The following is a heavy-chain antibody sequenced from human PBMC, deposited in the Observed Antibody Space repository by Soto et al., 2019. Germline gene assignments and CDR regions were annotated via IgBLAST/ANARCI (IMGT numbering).Heavy chain of an antibody. V-gene: IGHV3-21*01. Sequence: EVQLVESGGGLVKPGGSLRLSCAASGFTFSSYSMNWVRQAPGKGLEWVSSISSSSSYIYYADSVKGRFTISRDNAKNSLYVKLNSLRAEATAVYYCARDNSLFFIDGYNCAFDIWGQGTMVTVSS. D-gene: IGHD5-12*01. CDR1: GFTFSSYS. CDR3: ARDNSLFFIDGYNCAFDI. CDR2: ISSSSSYI. J-gene: IGHJ3*02.